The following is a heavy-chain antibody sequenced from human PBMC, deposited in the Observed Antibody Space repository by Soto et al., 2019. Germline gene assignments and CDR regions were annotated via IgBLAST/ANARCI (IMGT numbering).Heavy chain of an antibody. J-gene: IGHJ5*02. CDR1: GGSISSHY. CDR3: ARETWGHYYDSSGYYFIGWYNWFDP. V-gene: IGHV4-59*11. CDR2: IYYSGST. D-gene: IGHD3-22*01. Sequence: PSETLSLPCTVSGGSISSHYWRWIRQPPGKGLEWIGYIYYSGSTNYNPSLKSRVTISVDTSKNQFSLKLSSVTAADTAVYYCARETWGHYYDSSGYYFIGWYNWFDPWGQGTLVTVSS.